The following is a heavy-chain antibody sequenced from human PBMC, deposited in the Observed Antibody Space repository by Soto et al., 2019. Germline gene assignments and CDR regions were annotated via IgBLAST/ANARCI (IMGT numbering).Heavy chain of an antibody. J-gene: IGHJ5*02. Sequence: SETLSLTCAVYGGSFSGYYWSWIRQPPGKGLEWIGEINHSGSTNYNPSLKSRVTISVDTSKNQSSLKLSSVTAADTAVYYCARGGSGFWSGFVRNWFDPWGQGTLVPVAS. V-gene: IGHV4-34*01. CDR2: INHSGST. CDR1: GGSFSGYY. CDR3: ARGGSGFWSGFVRNWFDP. D-gene: IGHD3-3*01.